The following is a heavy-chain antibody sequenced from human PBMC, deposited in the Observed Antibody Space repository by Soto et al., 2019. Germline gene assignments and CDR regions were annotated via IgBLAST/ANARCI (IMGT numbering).Heavy chain of an antibody. CDR1: GFTFSSYA. CDR2: ISYDGSNK. CDR3: ARLWFGELRVYNY. D-gene: IGHD3-10*01. Sequence: SLRLSRAASGFTFSSYAMHWVRQAPGKGLEWVAVISYDGSNKYYADSVKGRFTISRDNSKNTLYLQMNSLRAEDTAVYYCARLWFGELRVYNYWGQGTLVTVSS. V-gene: IGHV3-30-3*01. J-gene: IGHJ4*02.